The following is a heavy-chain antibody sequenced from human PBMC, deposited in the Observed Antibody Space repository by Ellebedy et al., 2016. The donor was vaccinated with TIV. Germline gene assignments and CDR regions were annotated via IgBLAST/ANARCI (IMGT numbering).Heavy chain of an antibody. CDR3: ANIWYGRSVDAFDI. J-gene: IGHJ3*02. CDR2: IYSGGYT. D-gene: IGHD3-9*01. CDR1: GFTVSSNY. Sequence: GESLKISXAASGFTVSSNYMSWVRQAPGKGLEWVSVIYSGGYTYYADSVEGRFTISRDNSKNTLYLQMNSLRAEDTAVYYCANIWYGRSVDAFDIWGQGTRVTVSS. V-gene: IGHV3-53*01.